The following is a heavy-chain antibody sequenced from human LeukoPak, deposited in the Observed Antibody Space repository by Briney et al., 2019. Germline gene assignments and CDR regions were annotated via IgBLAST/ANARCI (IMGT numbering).Heavy chain of an antibody. CDR3: AKGPLHQNWFDP. V-gene: IGHV3-23*01. CDR2: PSGSEGST. D-gene: IGHD4-11*01. J-gene: IGHJ5*02. Sequence: GGSLRLSCAASGFTFSCLAMSRVRQAPGKGLEWVLVPSGSEGSTYYADSVKGRFTNSRDNSKDSLYLQMNSLRAEDTAVYYVAKGPLHQNWFDPWGQRTLVTVSS. CDR1: GFTFSCLA.